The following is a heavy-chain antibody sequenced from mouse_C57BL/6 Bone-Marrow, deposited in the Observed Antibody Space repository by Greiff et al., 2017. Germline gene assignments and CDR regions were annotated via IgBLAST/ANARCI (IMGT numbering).Heavy chain of an antibody. Sequence: VQLKQSGPELVKPGASVKISCKASGYSFTGYYMNWVKQSPEKSLEWIGEINPSTGGTTYNQKFKAKATLTVDKSSSTAYMQLKGLASEKPAVYYCAREGSSLDYWGQGTTLTVSS. J-gene: IGHJ2*01. D-gene: IGHD1-1*01. CDR3: AREGSSLDY. CDR1: GYSFTGYY. CDR2: INPSTGGT. V-gene: IGHV1-42*01.